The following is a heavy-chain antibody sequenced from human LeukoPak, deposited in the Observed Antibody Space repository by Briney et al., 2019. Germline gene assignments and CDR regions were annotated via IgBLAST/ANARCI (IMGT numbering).Heavy chain of an antibody. CDR3: ARGGVCSGGSCYSIVKYYFDY. V-gene: IGHV1-69*05. J-gene: IGHJ4*02. CDR2: IIPIFGTA. Sequence: SVKVSCKASGGTFSSYAISWVRQAPGQGLEWMGRIIPIFGTANYEQKFQGRVTITTDESTSTAYMELSSLRSEDTAVYYCARGGVCSGGSCYSIVKYYFDYWGQGTLVTVSS. D-gene: IGHD2-15*01. CDR1: GGTFSSYA.